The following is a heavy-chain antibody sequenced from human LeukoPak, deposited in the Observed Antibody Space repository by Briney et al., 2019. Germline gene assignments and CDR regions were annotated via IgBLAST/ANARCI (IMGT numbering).Heavy chain of an antibody. CDR3: ARRSPLIVVAPNAFDI. CDR2: IYYSGST. V-gene: IGHV4-39*07. D-gene: IGHD3-22*01. Sequence: SETLSLTCTVSGGSISSSSYYWGWIRHPPGKGLEWIGSIYYSGSTYYNPSLKSRVTISVDTSKNPFSLKLSSVTAADTAVYYCARRSPLIVVAPNAFDIWGQGTMVTVSS. CDR1: GGSISSSSYY. J-gene: IGHJ3*02.